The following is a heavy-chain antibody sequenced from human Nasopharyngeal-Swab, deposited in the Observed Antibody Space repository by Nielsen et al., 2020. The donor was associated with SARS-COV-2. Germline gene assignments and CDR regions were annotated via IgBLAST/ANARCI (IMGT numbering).Heavy chain of an antibody. CDR3: ARDLRYSSDWSPGRYFDL. Sequence: RQAPGKGLEWIGYIYYSGSTYYNPSLKSRVTISVDTSKNQFSLKLSSVTAADTAVYYCARDLRYSSDWSPGRYFDLWGRGTLVTVSS. D-gene: IGHD6-19*01. V-gene: IGHV4-31*02. CDR2: IYYSGST. J-gene: IGHJ2*01.